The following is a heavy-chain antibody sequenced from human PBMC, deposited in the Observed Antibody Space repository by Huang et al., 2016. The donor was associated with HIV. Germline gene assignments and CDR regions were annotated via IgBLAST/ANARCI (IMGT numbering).Heavy chain of an antibody. V-gene: IGHV1-8*01. Sequence: QIQLAQSGAEVKKPGASVKVSCKASGYTFTNYDINWVRQDSGQGREWMGWMNPKSGNVGYTKKFQGRVAILRNSSINTSYLEVTSLTSEDTAVYYCARGFGINYNHEAFDVWGQGTMVTVSS. D-gene: IGHD3-10*01. CDR2: MNPKSGNV. CDR1: GYTFTNYD. CDR3: ARGFGINYNHEAFDV. J-gene: IGHJ3*01.